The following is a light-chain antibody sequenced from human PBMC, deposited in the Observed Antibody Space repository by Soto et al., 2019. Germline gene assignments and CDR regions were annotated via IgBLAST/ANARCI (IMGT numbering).Light chain of an antibody. CDR1: QSVSSSY. J-gene: IGKJ1*01. CDR2: GAS. Sequence: DIVLTQSPGTLSLSPGESAALSCRASQSVSSSYLAWYQQKPGQAPRLLIYGASSRATGIPDRVSGSGSGTDFTLTISRLEPEDFAVYYGQQYGSSPWTFGQGTKVDIK. CDR3: QQYGSSPWT. V-gene: IGKV3-20*01.